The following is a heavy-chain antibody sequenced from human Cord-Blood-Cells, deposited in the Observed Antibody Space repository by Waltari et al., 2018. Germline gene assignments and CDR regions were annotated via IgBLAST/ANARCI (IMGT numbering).Heavy chain of an antibody. J-gene: IGHJ2*01. CDR1: GGSFNSGGYY. D-gene: IGHD1-26*01. Sequence: QVPLQELGPGLVTPSETPSLTCTVSGGSFNSGGYYWIWIRQPPGKGLEWIGYIYYSGSTNYNPSLKSRVTISVDTSKNQFSLKLSSVTAADTAVYYCARDSGNWYFDLWGRGTLVTVSS. V-gene: IGHV4-61*08. CDR2: IYYSGST. CDR3: ARDSGNWYFDL.